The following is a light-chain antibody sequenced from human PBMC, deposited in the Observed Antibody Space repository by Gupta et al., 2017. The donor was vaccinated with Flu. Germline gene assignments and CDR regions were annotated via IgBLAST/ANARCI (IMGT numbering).Light chain of an antibody. CDR3: QQDERDPWT. J-gene: IGKJ1*01. V-gene: IGKV1-8*01. CDR2: AAS. Sequence: AIRLTQSPSSFSASTGDRVTITCRASQGISSYLAWYQPKPGKAPKRLSYAASTLQSGVPSRFSGSGSGTDCTRTSSCLQSEDWATEDGQQDERDPWTCGQGTKVEIK. CDR1: QGISSY.